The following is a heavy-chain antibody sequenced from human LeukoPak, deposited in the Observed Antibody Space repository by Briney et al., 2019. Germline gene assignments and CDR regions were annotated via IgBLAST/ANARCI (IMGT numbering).Heavy chain of an antibody. CDR1: GFTFSSYA. CDR2: ISYDGSNK. CDR3: AGVVPAAISDVYYYGMDV. Sequence: GRSLRLSCAASGFTFSSYAMHWVRQAPGKGLEWVAVISYDGSNKYYADSVKGRFTISRDNSKNTLYLQMNSLRAEDTAVYYCAGVVPAAISDVYYYGMDVWGKGTTVTVSS. D-gene: IGHD2-2*01. J-gene: IGHJ6*04. V-gene: IGHV3-30*04.